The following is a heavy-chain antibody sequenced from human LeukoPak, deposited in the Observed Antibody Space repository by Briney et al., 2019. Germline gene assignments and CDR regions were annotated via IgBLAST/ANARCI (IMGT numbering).Heavy chain of an antibody. CDR2: IKQDGSEK. CDR3: ARVRDSDSSGGWYYYYYYMDV. CDR1: GFTFSSYW. J-gene: IGHJ6*03. D-gene: IGHD6-19*01. Sequence: GGSLRLSCAAAGFTFSSYWMSWVRQAPGKGLEWVANIKQDGSEKYYVDSVKGRFTISRDNAKNSLYLQMNSLRAEDTAVYYCARVRDSDSSGGWYYYYYYMDVWGKGTTVTVSS. V-gene: IGHV3-7*01.